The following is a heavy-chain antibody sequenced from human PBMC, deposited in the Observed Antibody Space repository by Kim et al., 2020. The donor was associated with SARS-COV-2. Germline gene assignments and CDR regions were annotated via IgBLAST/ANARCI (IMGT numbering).Heavy chain of an antibody. D-gene: IGHD6-19*01. CDR1: GGSISSYY. CDR3: ARGLRTYIAVAAYGMDV. Sequence: ETLSLTCTVSGGSISSYYWSWIRQPPGKGLEWIGYIYYSGSTNYNPSLKSRVTISVDTSKNQFSLKLSSVTAADTAVYYCARGLRTYIAVAAYGMDVWGQGTTVTVSS. CDR2: IYYSGST. J-gene: IGHJ6*02. V-gene: IGHV4-59*01.